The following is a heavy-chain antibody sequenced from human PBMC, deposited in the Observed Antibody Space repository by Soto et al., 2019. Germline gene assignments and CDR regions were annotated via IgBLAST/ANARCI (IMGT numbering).Heavy chain of an antibody. D-gene: IGHD2-15*01. CDR1: GFTFSGSA. CDR3: TRRKDSSYDY. V-gene: IGHV3-73*01. J-gene: IGHJ4*02. Sequence: EVQLVESGGGLVQPGGSLKLSCAASGFTFSGSAGHWVRQTSGKGLEWVGRIRSKTNNFATAYAASVKGRFTISRDDAKNTVYLQTKSLNTEDTAVYFCTRRKDSSYDYWGQGTLVTVSS. CDR2: IRSKTNNFAT.